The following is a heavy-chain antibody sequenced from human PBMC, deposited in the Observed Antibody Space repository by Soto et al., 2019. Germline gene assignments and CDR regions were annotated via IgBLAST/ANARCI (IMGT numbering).Heavy chain of an antibody. V-gene: IGHV4-4*02. CDR1: GGSIASSDW. Sequence: QVQLQESGPGLVEPSGTLSLTCVVSGGSIASSDWWSWVRQSPGKGLEWIGDIYQYGSTLSNPSLKSRVTISIDRSKNQFSLNLNSVTAADTAVYYCARSSGTFNWFDPWGQGTLVTVSS. CDR2: IYQYGST. CDR3: ARSSGTFNWFDP. J-gene: IGHJ5*02. D-gene: IGHD1-26*01.